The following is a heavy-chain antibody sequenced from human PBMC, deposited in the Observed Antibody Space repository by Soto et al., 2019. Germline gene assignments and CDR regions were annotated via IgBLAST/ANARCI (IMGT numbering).Heavy chain of an antibody. CDR3: AKIVVAAGIAY. J-gene: IGHJ4*02. D-gene: IGHD2-2*01. CDR1: EFIFSSYG. CDR2: ISATSGST. Sequence: EVQLLESGGGLVQPGGSLRLSCAASEFIFSSYGMSGVRQAPGKGLEWVSSISATSGSTYYADSVKGRFTISRDNSKNTLYLQMNSLRAEDTAVYYCAKIVVAAGIAYWGQGTLVTVSS. V-gene: IGHV3-23*01.